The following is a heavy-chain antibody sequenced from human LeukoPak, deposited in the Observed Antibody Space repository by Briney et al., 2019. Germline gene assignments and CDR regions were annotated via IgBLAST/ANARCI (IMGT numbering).Heavy chain of an antibody. CDR2: IKQDGSEK. D-gene: IGHD1-1*01. V-gene: IGHV3-7*01. CDR3: ASLGN. J-gene: IGHJ4*02. Sequence: GGSLRLSCATSGFPFSNFWMNWVRQAPGKGLEWVANIKQDGSEKFYVDSVKGRFTISRDNAKNSLYPQMNSLRADDTAVYYCASLGNWGQGTLVTVSS. CDR1: GFPFSNFW.